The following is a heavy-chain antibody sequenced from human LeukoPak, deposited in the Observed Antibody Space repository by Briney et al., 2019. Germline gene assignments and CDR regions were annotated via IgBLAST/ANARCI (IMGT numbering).Heavy chain of an antibody. CDR2: IYYSGNT. Sequence: SETLSLTCTVSGGSISSNSYYWGWIRQPPGKGLEWIGSIYYSGNTYYNPSLKSRVTISVDTSKNQFSLKLSSVTAADTAVYYCARRRFDGDFDYWGQGTLVTVSS. CDR1: GGSISSNSYY. D-gene: IGHD3-16*01. CDR3: ARRRFDGDFDY. J-gene: IGHJ4*02. V-gene: IGHV4-39*01.